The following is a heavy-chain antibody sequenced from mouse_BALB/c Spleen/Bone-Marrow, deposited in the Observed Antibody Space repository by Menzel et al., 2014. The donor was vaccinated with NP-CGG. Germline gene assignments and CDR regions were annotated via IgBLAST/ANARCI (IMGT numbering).Heavy chain of an antibody. J-gene: IGHJ3*01. CDR2: SRNEAKYYTT. CDR3: ARDVGYGNYFVY. Sequence: EVKLVESGGGLVQPGDSLRLSCATSGFTFSDFYMEWVRQPPGKRLEWIAASRNEAKYYTTEYSASVKGRFIVSRDTSQSVLYLQMNALRAEDTAIYYCARDVGYGNYFVYWGQGTLVTVSA. CDR1: GFTFSDFY. V-gene: IGHV7-1*02. D-gene: IGHD2-10*02.